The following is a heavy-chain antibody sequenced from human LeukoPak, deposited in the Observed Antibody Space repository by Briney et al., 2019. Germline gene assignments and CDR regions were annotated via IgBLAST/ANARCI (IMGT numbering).Heavy chain of an antibody. Sequence: GGSLRLSCAASGFTVSSNYMSWVRQAPGKGLEWVSSIYSGGSTYCADSVKGRFTISRDNSKNTLYLQINSLRAEDTAVYYCARSDYGDYIFDYWGQGTLVTVSS. CDR3: ARSDYGDYIFDY. V-gene: IGHV3-53*01. J-gene: IGHJ4*02. D-gene: IGHD4-17*01. CDR1: GFTVSSNY. CDR2: IYSGGST.